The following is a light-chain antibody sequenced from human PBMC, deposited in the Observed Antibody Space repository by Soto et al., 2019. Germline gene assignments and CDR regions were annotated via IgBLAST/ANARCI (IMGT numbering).Light chain of an antibody. Sequence: AIQMTQSPSSLSASVGDRVTITCLASQGIRNDLGWYQQKPGKAPKLLIYAASSLQSGVRSRFSGSGSGTDFTLTISSLQPEDFATYYCLQDYNYPWTFGQGTKVDIK. J-gene: IGKJ1*01. CDR3: LQDYNYPWT. CDR2: AAS. V-gene: IGKV1-6*01. CDR1: QGIRND.